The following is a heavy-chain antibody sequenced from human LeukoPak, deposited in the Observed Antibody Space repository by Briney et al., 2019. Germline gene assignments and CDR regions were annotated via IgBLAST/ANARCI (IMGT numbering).Heavy chain of an antibody. CDR2: FDPEDGET. V-gene: IGHV1-24*01. D-gene: IGHD4-11*01. CDR1: GYTLTELS. J-gene: IGHJ5*02. CDR3: ARGPMTTVPLNWFDP. Sequence: ASVKVSCKVSGYTLTELSMHWVRQAPGKGLEWMGGFDPEDGETIYAQKFQGRVTITTDESTSTAYMELSSLRSEDTAVYYCARGPMTTVPLNWFDPWGQGTLVTVSS.